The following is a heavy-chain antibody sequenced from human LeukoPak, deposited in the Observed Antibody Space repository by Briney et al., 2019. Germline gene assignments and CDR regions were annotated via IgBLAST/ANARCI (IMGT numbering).Heavy chain of an antibody. CDR3: ARDLEMGY. CDR1: GGSISSSSYY. CDR2: IYYSGST. V-gene: IGHV4-39*02. D-gene: IGHD3-3*01. Sequence: SETLSLTCTVSGGSISSSSYYWGWVRQPPGKGLEWIGSIYYSGSTYYNPSLKSRVTISVDTSKNQFSLKLSSVTAADTAVYYCARDLEMGYWGQGTLVTVSS. J-gene: IGHJ4*02.